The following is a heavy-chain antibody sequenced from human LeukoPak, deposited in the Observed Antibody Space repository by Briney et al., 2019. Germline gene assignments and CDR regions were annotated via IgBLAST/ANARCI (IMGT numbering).Heavy chain of an antibody. Sequence: PGGSLGLSCAASGFTFSSYWMSWVRQAPGKGLEWVANIKQDGSEKYYVDSVKGRFTISRDNAKNSLYLQMNSQRAEDTAVYYCARAPKTHDAFDIWGQGTMVTVSS. J-gene: IGHJ3*02. CDR1: GFTFSSYW. CDR2: IKQDGSEK. CDR3: ARAPKTHDAFDI. V-gene: IGHV3-7*01.